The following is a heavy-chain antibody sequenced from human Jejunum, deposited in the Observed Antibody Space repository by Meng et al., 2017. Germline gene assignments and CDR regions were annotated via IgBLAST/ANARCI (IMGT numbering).Heavy chain of an antibody. Sequence: QVQFVQSGAEVKKPGASVRVSCKASGYTFTRYTIHWVRQAPGQGLEWMGWINGGNDVTKSSQNFQDRVTITRDTSTNTAYMELSGLRSEDTAVYYCARVVIIVSGYYFDYWGQGTLVTVSS. CDR3: ARVVIIVSGYYFDY. CDR2: INGGNDVT. CDR1: GYTFTRYT. V-gene: IGHV1-3*01. J-gene: IGHJ4*02. D-gene: IGHD3-16*02.